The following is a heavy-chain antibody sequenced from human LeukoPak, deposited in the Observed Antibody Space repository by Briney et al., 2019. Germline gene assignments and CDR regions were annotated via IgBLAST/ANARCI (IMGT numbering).Heavy chain of an antibody. D-gene: IGHD3-10*01. V-gene: IGHV4-39*01. Sequence: SETLSLTCTVSGGSISSGGYYWSWIRQPPGKGLEWIGSIYYSGATYYNPSLKSRVTISVDTSKNQFSLKLTSVTAADTAVYYCARHADSGFGELAFDYWGQGTLVTVSS. CDR1: GGSISSGGYY. CDR2: IYYSGAT. CDR3: ARHADSGFGELAFDY. J-gene: IGHJ4*02.